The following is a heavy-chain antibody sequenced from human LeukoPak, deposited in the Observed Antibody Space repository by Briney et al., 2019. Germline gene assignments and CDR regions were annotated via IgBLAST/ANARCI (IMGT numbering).Heavy chain of an antibody. CDR1: GGSISSSSYY. Sequence: HPSETLSLTCTVSGGSISSSSYYWGWIRQPPGKGLEWIGSIYYSGSTYYNPSLKSRVTISVDTSKSQFSLKLSSVTAADTAVYYCAREGDHVDTAMVFDYWGQGTLVTVSS. CDR2: IYYSGST. CDR3: AREGDHVDTAMVFDY. J-gene: IGHJ4*02. V-gene: IGHV4-39*07. D-gene: IGHD5-18*01.